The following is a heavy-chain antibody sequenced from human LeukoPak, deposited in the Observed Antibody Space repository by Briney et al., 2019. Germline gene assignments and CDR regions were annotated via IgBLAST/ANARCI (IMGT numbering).Heavy chain of an antibody. V-gene: IGHV3-53*04. J-gene: IGHJ5*02. CDR3: VRLMGSGWFGP. D-gene: IGHD1-26*01. Sequence: GGSLRLSCAASGFTVSSSPINWVRQAPGRGLEWVSVIYSGGNTFYADSVKGRFTISRHNSENTLYLQMNSLSADDTAVYYCVRLMGSGWFGPWGQGTLVTVFS. CDR2: IYSGGNT. CDR1: GFTVSSSP.